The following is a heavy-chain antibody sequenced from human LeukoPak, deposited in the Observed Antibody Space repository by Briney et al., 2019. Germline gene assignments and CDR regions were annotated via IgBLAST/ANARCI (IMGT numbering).Heavy chain of an antibody. CDR3: AKCGNSGCHLIDY. D-gene: IGHD5-12*01. Sequence: GGSLRLSCAASGFTFNTNAMSWVRQAPRQELEWVSAISGRTGGTYYADSVKGRFTISRDNSKSTLYLQMDSLRAEDTAVYYCAKCGNSGCHLIDYWGQGTLVTVSS. CDR1: GFTFNTNA. J-gene: IGHJ4*02. CDR2: ISGRTGGT. V-gene: IGHV3-23*01.